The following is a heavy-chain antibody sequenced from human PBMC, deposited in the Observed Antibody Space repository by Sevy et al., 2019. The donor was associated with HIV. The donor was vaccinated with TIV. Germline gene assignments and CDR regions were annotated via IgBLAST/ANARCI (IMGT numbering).Heavy chain of an antibody. Sequence: GGSLRLSCAISGFTVNDKYIIWVRQAPGKGLEWVSVIFSSGSTYYADSAKGRFTISRDNSKNTVDLQMNSVRAEDTAVYYCVSLLLSYRSSWSYFDYWGQGTLVTVSS. D-gene: IGHD6-13*01. V-gene: IGHV3-66*02. J-gene: IGHJ4*02. CDR3: VSLLLSYRSSWSYFDY. CDR1: GFTVNDKY. CDR2: IFSSGST.